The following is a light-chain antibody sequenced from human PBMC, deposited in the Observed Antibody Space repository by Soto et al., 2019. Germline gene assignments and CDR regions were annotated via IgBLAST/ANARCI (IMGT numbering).Light chain of an antibody. J-gene: IGLJ3*02. V-gene: IGLV2-11*01. CDR1: SSDVGGYKY. Sequence: QSVLTQPRSVSGSPGQSVTISCTGTSSDVGGYKYVSWYQQNPDKAPKLMIYDVSKRPSGVPDRFSGSKSGNTASLTISGLQAEDEADYYCCSYAGSYTWVFGGGTKLTVL. CDR2: DVS. CDR3: CSYAGSYTWV.